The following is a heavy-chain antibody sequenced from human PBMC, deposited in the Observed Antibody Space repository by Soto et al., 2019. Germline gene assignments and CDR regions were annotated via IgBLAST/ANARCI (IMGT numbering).Heavy chain of an antibody. V-gene: IGHV4-59*08. D-gene: IGHD5-18*01. J-gene: IGHJ4*02. CDR3: ARHRYSYGVYYFDY. Sequence: QVQLQDSGPGLVKPSETLSLTCTVSGGSINSYYWSWIRQPPGKGLEWIGYIYYSGSTNYSPSLKSRATISVATSKNQFSLRLSSVTAADTALYYCARHRYSYGVYYFDYWGQGTLVTVSS. CDR2: IYYSGST. CDR1: GGSINSYY.